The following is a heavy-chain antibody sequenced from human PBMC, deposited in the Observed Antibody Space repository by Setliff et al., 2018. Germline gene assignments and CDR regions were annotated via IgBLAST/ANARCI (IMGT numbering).Heavy chain of an antibody. V-gene: IGHV4-38-2*02. CDR1: NFSLTSDFF. CDR2: VYHRGST. CDR3: ARLRGIAVPGAPKYYSPGY. D-gene: IGHD6-19*01. J-gene: IGHJ4*02. Sequence: SCTVSNFSLTSDFFWAWVRQPPGTGLEGIATVYHRGSTDYKPSLKSRATISVDTSKNQFSLNVNSVIAADPAVYYCARLRGIAVPGAPKYYSPGYWGQGTLVTVSS.